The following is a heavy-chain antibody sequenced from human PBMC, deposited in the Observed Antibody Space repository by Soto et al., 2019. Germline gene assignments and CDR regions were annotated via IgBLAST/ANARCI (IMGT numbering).Heavy chain of an antibody. CDR2: ISANDVGT. D-gene: IGHD1-20*01. CDR1: GFTLRNYA. J-gene: IGHJ4*02. V-gene: IGHV3-23*01. CDR3: AKAKNDYNWDNRPPFDY. Sequence: GGSLRLSCEASGFTLRNYAMTWVRQAPGKGLEWVSLISANDVGTYYAESVKTRFTISTDQSRNTVYLQMDSLRADDTAIHYCAKAKNDYNWDNRPPFDYWGQGTLVTVSS.